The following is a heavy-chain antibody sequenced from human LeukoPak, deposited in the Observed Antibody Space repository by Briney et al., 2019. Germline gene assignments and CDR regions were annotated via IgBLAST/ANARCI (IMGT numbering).Heavy chain of an antibody. J-gene: IGHJ5*02. Sequence: ASVKVSCKASGYTFTSYGISWVRQAPGQGLEWMGWISAYNGNTNYAQKLQGRVTMTTDTSTSTAYMELRSLRSDDTAVYYCARAKRVRGVIGYNWFDPWGQGTLVTVSS. CDR2: ISAYNGNT. V-gene: IGHV1-18*04. D-gene: IGHD3-10*01. CDR3: ARAKRVRGVIGYNWFDP. CDR1: GYTFTSYG.